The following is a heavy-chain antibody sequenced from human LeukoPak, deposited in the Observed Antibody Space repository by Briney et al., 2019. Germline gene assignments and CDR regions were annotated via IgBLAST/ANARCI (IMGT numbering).Heavy chain of an antibody. V-gene: IGHV4-59*01. D-gene: IGHD3-10*01. J-gene: IGHJ5*02. CDR1: GGSISSYY. CDR2: IYYSGST. Sequence: PSETLSLTCTVSGGSISSYYWSWIRQPPGKGLEWIGYIYYSGSTNYNPSLKSQVTISVATSKNQFSLKLSSVTAADTAVYYCARLYGSGSYVGAVNXFDPWGQGTLVTVSS. CDR3: ARLYGSGSYVGAVNXFDP.